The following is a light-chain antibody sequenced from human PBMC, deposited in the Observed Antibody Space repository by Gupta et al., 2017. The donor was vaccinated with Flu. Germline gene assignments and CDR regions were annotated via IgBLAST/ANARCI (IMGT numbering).Light chain of an antibody. Sequence: DIVMTQPPDSLAVSLGERATINCKSSQSVLYSPNNKNYLAWYQQKPGQPPKLLISWASTRESVVPDRFSGSGSATDFTLTISSLQAEDGAVYYCQQYYSITSFGGGTKVEIK. CDR1: QSVLYSPNNKNY. J-gene: IGKJ4*01. CDR2: WAS. V-gene: IGKV4-1*01. CDR3: QQYYSITS.